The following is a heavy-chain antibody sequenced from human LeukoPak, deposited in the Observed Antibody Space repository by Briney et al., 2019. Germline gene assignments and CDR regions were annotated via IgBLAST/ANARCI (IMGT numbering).Heavy chain of an antibody. J-gene: IGHJ6*02. D-gene: IGHD2-2*01. CDR1: GFTFSSYG. V-gene: IGHV3-33*01. Sequence: GRSLRLSCAASGFTFSSYGMHWVRQAPGKGLEWVAVIWYDGSNKYYADSVKGRFTISRDNSKNTLYLQMNSLRAEDTAVYYCARDILPAAMPAYYYYGMDVWGQGTTVTVSS. CDR3: ARDILPAAMPAYYYYGMDV. CDR2: IWYDGSNK.